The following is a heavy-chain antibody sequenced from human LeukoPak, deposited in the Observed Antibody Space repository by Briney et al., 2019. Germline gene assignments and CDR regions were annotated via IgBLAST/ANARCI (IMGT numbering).Heavy chain of an antibody. Sequence: SETLSLTCNVSGGSISNYYWSWIRQPAGKGLEWIGRFYARGNTNYNPSLKSRVTMSVDTSKNQLSLKLSSVTAADTAVYYCARQIGMITFGGVIETFDYWGQGTLVTVSS. CDR1: GGSISNYY. CDR2: FYARGNT. J-gene: IGHJ4*02. D-gene: IGHD3-16*02. V-gene: IGHV4-4*07. CDR3: ARQIGMITFGGVIETFDY.